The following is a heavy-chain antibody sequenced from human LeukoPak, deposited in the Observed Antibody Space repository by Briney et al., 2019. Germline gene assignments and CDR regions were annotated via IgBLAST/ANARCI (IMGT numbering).Heavy chain of an antibody. CDR1: GGSISNYY. CDR3: ARARYGSGSYHYMDV. D-gene: IGHD3-10*01. Sequence: SSETLSPTCTVSGGSISNYYWNWIRQPAGKGLEWIGRIYTSGSTNYNPSLKSRVTMSIDTSKNQFSLDLNSVTAADTAVYYCARARYGSGSYHYMDVWGKGTTVTISS. J-gene: IGHJ6*03. CDR2: IYTSGST. V-gene: IGHV4-4*07.